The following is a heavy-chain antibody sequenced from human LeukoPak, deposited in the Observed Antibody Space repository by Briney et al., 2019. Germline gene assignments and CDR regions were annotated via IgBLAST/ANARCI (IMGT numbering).Heavy chain of an antibody. D-gene: IGHD7-27*01. V-gene: IGHV4-59*08. CDR1: GGSINGYY. CDR2: IYHSGRT. J-gene: IGHJ2*01. CDR3: ARLASGELPPYWYFDL. Sequence: PSETLSLTCTVSGGSINGYYWSWVRQPPGKGLDWLGYIYHSGRTHYNASLKSRATISVDTSKNQLPLELSSVTAADTALYYCARLASGELPPYWYFDLWGRGAPVTVSS.